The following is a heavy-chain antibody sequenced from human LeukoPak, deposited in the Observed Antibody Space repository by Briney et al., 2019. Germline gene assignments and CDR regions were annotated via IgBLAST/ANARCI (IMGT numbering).Heavy chain of an antibody. CDR1: GYTFTTYA. J-gene: IGHJ4*02. CDR2: INAGNGNT. D-gene: IGHD6-13*01. CDR3: ARDPIGSRWPYYYDY. Sequence: ASVKVSCKASGYTFTTYAMHWVRQAPGQRLEWMGWINAGNGNTKYSQKFQARVTITRNTSASTAYMELSSLRSEDTAVYYCARDPIGSRWPYYYDYWGQGTLVTVSS. V-gene: IGHV1-3*01.